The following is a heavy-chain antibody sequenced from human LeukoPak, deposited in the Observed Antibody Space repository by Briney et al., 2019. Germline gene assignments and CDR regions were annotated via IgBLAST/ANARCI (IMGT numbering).Heavy chain of an antibody. Sequence: ASVKVSCKASGYIFRSNGITWVRQAPGQGLEWMGWISGYNGNTNYAKKLQGRVTMTTDTSTSTAYMELRSLRSDDTAAYYCARGGRSLDYYGSSGYLGYWGQGTLATVSS. V-gene: IGHV1-18*01. CDR1: GYIFRSNG. CDR2: ISGYNGNT. CDR3: ARGGRSLDYYGSSGYLGY. D-gene: IGHD3-22*01. J-gene: IGHJ4*02.